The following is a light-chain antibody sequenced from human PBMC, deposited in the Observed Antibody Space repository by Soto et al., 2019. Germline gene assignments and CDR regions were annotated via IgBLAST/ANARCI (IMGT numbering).Light chain of an antibody. CDR1: QSVSSN. V-gene: IGKV3-15*01. CDR3: QQYNNWPWT. Sequence: EIVMTQSPATLSVSPGERATLSCRASQSVSSNLAWYQQQPGHAPSLLIYGASTRATGIPARFSGSGSGTEFTLTIRSLQSQDFAVYYCQQYNNWPWTFGQGTHVQIK. J-gene: IGKJ1*01. CDR2: GAS.